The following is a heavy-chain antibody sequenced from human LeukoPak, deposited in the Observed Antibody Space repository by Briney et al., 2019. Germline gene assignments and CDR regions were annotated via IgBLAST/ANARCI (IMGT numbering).Heavy chain of an antibody. CDR1: GLTFSSHS. D-gene: IGHD2-15*01. V-gene: IGHV3-21*01. J-gene: IGHJ6*03. CDR3: ARVDVVVVAATNYYYMDV. Sequence: GGSLRLSCAASGLTFSSHSMNWVRQAPGKWLEWVSSVSSSSSYIYYADSVKGRYTISTDNAKNSLYLQRNSLRAEDTAVYYCARVDVVVVAATNYYYMDVWGKGTTVTV. CDR2: VSSSSSYI.